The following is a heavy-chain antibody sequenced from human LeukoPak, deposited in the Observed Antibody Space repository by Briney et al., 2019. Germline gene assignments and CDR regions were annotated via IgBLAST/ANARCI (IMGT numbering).Heavy chain of an antibody. CDR1: EFTFSNYA. V-gene: IGHV3-23*01. Sequence: GGSLRLSCAASEFTFSNYAMSWARQAPGKGLEWVSAISGSGGSTYYADSVKGRFTISRDNSKNTLYLQMNSLRAEDTAVYYCTKGTIWLPFDYWGQGTLVTVSS. CDR3: TKGTIWLPFDY. CDR2: ISGSGGST. J-gene: IGHJ4*02. D-gene: IGHD5-18*01.